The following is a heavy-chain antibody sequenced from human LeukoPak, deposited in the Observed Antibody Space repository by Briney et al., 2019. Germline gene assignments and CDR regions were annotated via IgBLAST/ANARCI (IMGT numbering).Heavy chain of an antibody. J-gene: IGHJ4*02. Sequence: GASVKVSCKACGGTFSSYAISWVRQAPGQGLEWMGGIIPIFGTANYAQKFQGRVTITADESTSTAYMELSSLRSEDTAVYYCALRSGPDHPLDYWGQGTLVTVSS. CDR2: IIPIFGTA. CDR3: ALRSGPDHPLDY. V-gene: IGHV1-69*13. CDR1: GGTFSSYA. D-gene: IGHD3-3*01.